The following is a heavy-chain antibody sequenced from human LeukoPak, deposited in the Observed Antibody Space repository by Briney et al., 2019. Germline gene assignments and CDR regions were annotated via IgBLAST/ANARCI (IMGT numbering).Heavy chain of an antibody. V-gene: IGHV3-66*01. D-gene: IGHD5-24*01. CDR2: FYSGGAT. J-gene: IGHJ4*02. Sequence: GGSLRLSCAASGLTVSSTYMSWVRQAPGKGLEWVSVFYSGGATYFADSVRGRFTISRDNSKNSLYLQMDSLRAEDTAVYYCAACGDGYNYFDYWGQGILVMVSS. CDR3: AACGDGYNYFDY. CDR1: GLTVSSTY.